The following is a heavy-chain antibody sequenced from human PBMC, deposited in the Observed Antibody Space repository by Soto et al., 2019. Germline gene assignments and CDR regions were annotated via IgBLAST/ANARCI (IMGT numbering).Heavy chain of an antibody. CDR3: ARAPSAFYGDYVYFQH. V-gene: IGHV4-31*03. CDR1: GGSISSGGYY. CDR2: IYYSGST. D-gene: IGHD4-17*01. Sequence: PSETLSLTCTVSGGSISSGGYYWSWIRQHPGKGLEWIGYIYYSGSTYYNPSLKSRVTISVDTSKNQFSLKLSSVTAADTAVYYCARAPSAFYGDYVYFQHWGQGTLVPVSS. J-gene: IGHJ1*01.